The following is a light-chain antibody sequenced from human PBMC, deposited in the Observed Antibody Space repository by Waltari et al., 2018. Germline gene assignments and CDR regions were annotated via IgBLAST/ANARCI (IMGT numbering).Light chain of an antibody. CDR1: QSISKY. CDR2: TAS. Sequence: TQSPGTLSLSPGERATLSCRASQSISKYLNWYQQRPGKAPKLLIYTASTLKSGVPSRFSGSGSGTDFTLTISSLQPEDFGTYYCQQSYSIPFTFGPGTKLDI. V-gene: IGKV1-39*01. J-gene: IGKJ3*01. CDR3: QQSYSIPFT.